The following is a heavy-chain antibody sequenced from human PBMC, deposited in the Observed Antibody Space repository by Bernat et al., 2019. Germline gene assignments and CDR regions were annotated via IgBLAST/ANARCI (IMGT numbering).Heavy chain of an antibody. J-gene: IGHJ3*02. CDR1: GFTFSSNY. CDR2: IYGGGST. V-gene: IGHV3-66*01. Sequence: VQLVESGGGVVQPGRSLRLSCAASGFTFSSNYMSWVRQAPGKGLEWVSLIYGGGSTYYADSVKGRFTISRDNSKNTLYLQMNSLRAEDTAVYFCARDAGDIWGQGTMVTVSS. CDR3: ARDAGDI.